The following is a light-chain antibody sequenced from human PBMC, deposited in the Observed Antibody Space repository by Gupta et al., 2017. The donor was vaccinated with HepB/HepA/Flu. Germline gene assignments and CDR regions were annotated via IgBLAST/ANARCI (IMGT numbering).Light chain of an antibody. CDR1: KLGDKY. CDR3: PASDGPTSLYV. Sequence: SYGLAQPTSLSVSPGQTASITCSGDKLGDKYTSWYQQRPGQSPVLVIYQDDQRPSGIPARFSGSRSGNTATLTISGTQAVDEADYYCPASDGPTSLYVFGPGTQVTVL. V-gene: IGLV3-1*01. J-gene: IGLJ1*01. CDR2: QDD.